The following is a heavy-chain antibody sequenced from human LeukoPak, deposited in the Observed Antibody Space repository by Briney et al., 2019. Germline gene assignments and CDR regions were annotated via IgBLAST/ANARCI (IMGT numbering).Heavy chain of an antibody. Sequence: PRGSLRLSCAASGFTFDDYAMHWVRRTPGKGLEWVSSISWNSGSIGYADSVKGRFTISRDNAKKSLYLQMNSLRAEDMALYYCAKGALTMIVGGFEHWGQGTLVTVSS. CDR2: ISWNSGSI. V-gene: IGHV3-9*03. CDR1: GFTFDDYA. CDR3: AKGALTMIVGGFEH. D-gene: IGHD3-22*01. J-gene: IGHJ4*02.